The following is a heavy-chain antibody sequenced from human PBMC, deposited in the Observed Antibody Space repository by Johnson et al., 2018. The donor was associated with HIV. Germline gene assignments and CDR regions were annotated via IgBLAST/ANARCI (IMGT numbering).Heavy chain of an antibody. J-gene: IGHJ3*01. CDR2: INWNGGST. V-gene: IGHV3-20*04. CDR3: ANGGIAARPGAFDV. CDR1: GFTFDDYG. D-gene: IGHD6-6*01. Sequence: VQLVESGGGVVRPGGSLRLSCAASGFTFDDYGMSWVRQAPGKGLEWVSGINWNGGSTGYADSVKGRFTISRDNAKNSLYLPMNSLSAEATALYYCANGGIAARPGAFDVWGQGTMVTVSS.